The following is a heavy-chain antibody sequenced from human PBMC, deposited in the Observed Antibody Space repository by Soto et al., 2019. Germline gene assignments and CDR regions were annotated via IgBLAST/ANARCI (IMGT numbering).Heavy chain of an antibody. CDR3: ARGPRYCSGGSCYRSAPWFDP. CDR1: GFTFSSYA. J-gene: IGHJ5*02. D-gene: IGHD2-15*01. V-gene: IGHV3-30-3*01. CDR2: ISYDGSNK. Sequence: PGGSLRLSCAASGFTFSSYAMHWVRQAPGKGLEWVAVISYDGSNKYYADSVKGRFTISRDNSKNTLYLQMNSLRAEDTAVYYCARGPRYCSGGSCYRSAPWFDPWGQGTLVTLSS.